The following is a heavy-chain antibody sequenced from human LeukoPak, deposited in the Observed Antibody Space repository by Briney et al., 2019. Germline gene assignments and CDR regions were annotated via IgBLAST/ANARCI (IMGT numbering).Heavy chain of an antibody. J-gene: IGHJ4*02. CDR3: ARARNTAMDFDY. Sequence: ASVKVSCKASGYTFTGYYMHWVRQAPGQGLEWMRWINPNSGGTNYAQKFQGRVTMTRDTSISTAYMELSRLRSDDTAVYYCARARNTAMDFDYWGQGTLVTVSS. CDR1: GYTFTGYY. V-gene: IGHV1-2*02. CDR2: INPNSGGT. D-gene: IGHD5-18*01.